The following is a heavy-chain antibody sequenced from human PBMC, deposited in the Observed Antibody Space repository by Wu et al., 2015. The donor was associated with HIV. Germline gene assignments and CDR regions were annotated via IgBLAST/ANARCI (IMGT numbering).Heavy chain of an antibody. V-gene: IGHV1-18*01. CDR3: AKGVVPAIIHWFDS. CDR1: GYTFRNYG. D-gene: IGHD2-2*01. CDR2: IRGYNGNT. J-gene: IGHJ5*01. Sequence: QLLQSGAEVRKPGASVKVSCKTSGYTFRNYGISWVRQAPGQGLEWMGWIRGYNGNTYYAQKFQDRVIMTTDMSTNTAYMELQTLRSDDTAIYYCAKGVVPAIIHWFDSWDQGTLVTVSS.